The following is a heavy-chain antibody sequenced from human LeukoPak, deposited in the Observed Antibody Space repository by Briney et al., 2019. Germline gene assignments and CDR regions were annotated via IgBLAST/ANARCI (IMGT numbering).Heavy chain of an antibody. CDR3: ARDSGYNAFDY. V-gene: IGHV3-7*05. CDR1: GFLFSNSW. Sequence: PGGSLRPSCADSGFLFSNSWMAWVRQAPGRGLEWLANINQDGSAKTCVDSVKGRFTISRDNAKNSLYLQMNSLRAEDTAMYYCARDSGYNAFDYWGRGTLVTVSS. CDR2: INQDGSAK. D-gene: IGHD5-12*01. J-gene: IGHJ4*02.